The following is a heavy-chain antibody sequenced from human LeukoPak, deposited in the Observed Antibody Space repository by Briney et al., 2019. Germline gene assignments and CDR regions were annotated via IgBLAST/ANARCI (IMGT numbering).Heavy chain of an antibody. J-gene: IGHJ4*02. D-gene: IGHD3-3*01. CDR3: ARGRITIFGVVIPLDY. CDR2: INHSGST. CDR1: GGSFSGYY. Sequence: KPSETLSLTCAVYGGSFSGYYWSWIRQPPGKGLEWIGEINHSGSTNYNPSLKSGVTISVDTSKNQFSLKLSSVTAADTAVYYCARGRITIFGVVIPLDYWGQGTLVTVSS. V-gene: IGHV4-34*01.